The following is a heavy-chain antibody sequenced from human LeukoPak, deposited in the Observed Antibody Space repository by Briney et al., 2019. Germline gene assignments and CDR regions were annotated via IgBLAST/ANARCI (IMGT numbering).Heavy chain of an antibody. CDR3: ARPRITIFGVSPWFDP. CDR1: GGSISSSSYY. Sequence: SETLSLTCTVSGGSISSSSYYWGWIRQPPGKGLEWIGSIYYSGSTYYNPSLKSRVTTSVDTSKNQFSLKLSSVTAADTAVYYCARPRITIFGVSPWFDPWGQGTLVTVSS. V-gene: IGHV4-39*01. CDR2: IYYSGST. J-gene: IGHJ5*02. D-gene: IGHD3-3*01.